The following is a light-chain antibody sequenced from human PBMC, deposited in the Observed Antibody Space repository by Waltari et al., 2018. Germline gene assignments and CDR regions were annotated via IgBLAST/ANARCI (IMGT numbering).Light chain of an antibody. CDR1: QSVLYSSNNKNY. J-gene: IGKJ1*01. V-gene: IGKV4-1*01. Sequence: DIVMTQSPDSLAVSLGERATINCKSSQSVLYSSNNKNYLAWYQQKPGQPPKLLIYWASTRESGVPDRFSGSGSGTDFTLTISSLQAEDVAVYYCQQYYRAPRTFGQGTKVEIK. CDR3: QQYYRAPRT. CDR2: WAS.